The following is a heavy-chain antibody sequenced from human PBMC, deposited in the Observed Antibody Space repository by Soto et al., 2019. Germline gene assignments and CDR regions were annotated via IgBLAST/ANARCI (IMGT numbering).Heavy chain of an antibody. J-gene: IGHJ4*02. CDR2: ISGSGGST. V-gene: IGHV3-23*01. D-gene: IGHD3-9*01. Sequence: EVQLLESGGGLVQPGGSLRLSCAASGFTFSSYAMSWVRQAPGNGLEWVSAISGSGGSTYYADSVKGRFTISRDNYKNTLYLQMNSLRAEDTAVYYCAIDGWNFDWSGFDYCGQGALVTVSS. CDR1: GFTFSSYA. CDR3: AIDGWNFDWSGFDY.